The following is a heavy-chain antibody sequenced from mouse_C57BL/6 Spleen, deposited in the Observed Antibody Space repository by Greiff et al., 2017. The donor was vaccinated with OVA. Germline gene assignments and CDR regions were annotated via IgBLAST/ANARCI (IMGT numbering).Heavy chain of an antibody. V-gene: IGHV5-9-1*02. CDR1: GFTFSSYA. Sequence: EVKLMESGEGLVKPGGSLKLSCAASGFTFSSYAMYWVRQTPEKRLEWVAYISSGGGYIYYADTVKGRVTISRDNARNTLYLQMSSLKSEDTAMYYCTRGYYYGSLYYAMDYWGQGTSVTVSS. CDR3: TRGYYYGSLYYAMDY. D-gene: IGHD1-1*01. CDR2: ISSGGGYI. J-gene: IGHJ4*01.